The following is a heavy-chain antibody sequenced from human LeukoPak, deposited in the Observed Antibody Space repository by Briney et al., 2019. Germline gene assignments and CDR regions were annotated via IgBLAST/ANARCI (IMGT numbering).Heavy chain of an antibody. CDR2: IYSGGST. CDR1: GFTVSSIY. V-gene: IGHV3-53*01. CDR3: AKVSHRGYSYGSFDY. J-gene: IGHJ4*02. Sequence: GGSLRLSCAASGFTVSSIYMSWVRQAPGKGLEWVSVIYSGGSTYYADSVKGRFTISRDNSKNTLYLQMNSLRAEDTAVYYCAKVSHRGYSYGSFDYWGQGTLVTVSS. D-gene: IGHD5-18*01.